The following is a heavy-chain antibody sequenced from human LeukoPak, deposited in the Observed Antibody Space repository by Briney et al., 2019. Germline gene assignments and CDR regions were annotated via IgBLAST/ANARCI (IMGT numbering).Heavy chain of an antibody. CDR3: AKGQSGRLVVTSTRALDY. V-gene: IGHV3-48*03. J-gene: IGHJ4*02. CDR1: GFTFSSYE. D-gene: IGHD2-21*02. CDR2: ISSSGNTI. Sequence: PGGSLRLSCAASGFTFSSYEMNWVRQAPGKGLEWVSYISSSGNTIYYADSVKGRFSISRDNSKNTLYLQMNSLRAEDTAVYYCAKGQSGRLVVTSTRALDYWGQGTLVTVSS.